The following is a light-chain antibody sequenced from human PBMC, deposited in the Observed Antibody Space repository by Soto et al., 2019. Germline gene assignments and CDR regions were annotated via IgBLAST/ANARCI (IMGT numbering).Light chain of an antibody. V-gene: IGKV1-39*01. CDR1: QSISNY. Sequence: DFQMTQSPSSLSASVGDRVTITCRASQSISNYLNWYQQKPGKAPKLLIYAASSLQSGVPSRFSGSGSGTDFTLTISSLQPEDFETYYCQQSYSGPRTFGGGTKVDIK. J-gene: IGKJ4*01. CDR3: QQSYSGPRT. CDR2: AAS.